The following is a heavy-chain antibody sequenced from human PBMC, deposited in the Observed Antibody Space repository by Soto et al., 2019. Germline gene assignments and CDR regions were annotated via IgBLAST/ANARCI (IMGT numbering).Heavy chain of an antibody. CDR2: IIPMFGIP. CDR1: GGTLNKHA. J-gene: IGHJ3*01. Sequence: QVQLVQSGAEVKKPGSSVKVSCKASGGTLNKHAITWVRRAPGQGLEGLGGIIPMFGIPNYPQKFQGRVTITADDSTNTSHMELHSLTSDDTALYYCARGGTSGWLKGAYDVWGQGTMVTVSS. CDR3: ARGGTSGWLKGAYDV. V-gene: IGHV1-69*01. D-gene: IGHD6-13*01.